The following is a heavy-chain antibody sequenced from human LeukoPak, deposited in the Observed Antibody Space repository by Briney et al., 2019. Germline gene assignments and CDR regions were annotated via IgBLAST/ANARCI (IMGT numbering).Heavy chain of an antibody. CDR2: FDPEDGET. CDR1: GYTLTELS. Sequence: ASVKVSCKVSGYTLTELSMHWVRQAPGKGLEWMGGFDPEDGETIYAQKFQGRVTMTEDTSTDTAYMELSSLRSEDTAVYYCATGVPDYGDYPSASSCYYGMDVWGQGTTVTVSS. D-gene: IGHD4-17*01. CDR3: ATGVPDYGDYPSASSCYYGMDV. V-gene: IGHV1-24*01. J-gene: IGHJ6*02.